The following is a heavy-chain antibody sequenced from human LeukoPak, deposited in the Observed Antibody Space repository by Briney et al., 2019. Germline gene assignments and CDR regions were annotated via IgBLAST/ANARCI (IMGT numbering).Heavy chain of an antibody. CDR1: GYTFTNNY. CDR2: INPSGGSP. V-gene: IGHV1-46*01. Sequence: ASVKVSCTASGYTFTNNYMHWVRQAPGQGLQWMGIINPSGGSPIYAQKFQGRVTMTRDTSTSTVYMELSSLRSEATAIYYCARSDVMLSGGMDVWGQGTTVTVSS. J-gene: IGHJ6*02. D-gene: IGHD2-8*01. CDR3: ARSDVMLSGGMDV.